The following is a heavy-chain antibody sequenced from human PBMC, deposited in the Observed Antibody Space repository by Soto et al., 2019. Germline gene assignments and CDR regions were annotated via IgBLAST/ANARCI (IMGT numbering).Heavy chain of an antibody. CDR2: IYYSGST. Sequence: TLSLTCTVSGGSISSGGYYWSWIRQHPGKGLEWIGYIYYSGSTYYNPSLKSRVTISVDTSKNQFSLKLSSVTAADTAVYYCASRNLAAAGAYNWFDPWGQGTLVTVSS. J-gene: IGHJ5*02. V-gene: IGHV4-31*03. CDR1: GGSISSGGYY. CDR3: ASRNLAAAGAYNWFDP. D-gene: IGHD6-13*01.